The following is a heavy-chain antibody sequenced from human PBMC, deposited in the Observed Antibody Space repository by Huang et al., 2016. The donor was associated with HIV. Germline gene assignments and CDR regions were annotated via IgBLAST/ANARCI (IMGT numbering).Heavy chain of an antibody. D-gene: IGHD5-18*01. CDR1: GFTFSSYS. CDR2: IRSTGSAK. J-gene: IGHJ4*02. Sequence: EVHLVESGGGLVQPGGSLRLSCAASGFTFSSYSMNWVRQTPGNGLEWVSYIRSTGSAKYYADSGKDRFTISRDNANNSLYLQMNSRRAEDAGVHFCAMGYGPFDFWGQGTLVTVSS. CDR3: AMGYGPFDF. V-gene: IGHV3-48*01.